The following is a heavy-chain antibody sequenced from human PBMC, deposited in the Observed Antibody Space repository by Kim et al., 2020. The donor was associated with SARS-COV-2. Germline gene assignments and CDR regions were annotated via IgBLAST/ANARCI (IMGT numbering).Heavy chain of an antibody. CDR3: ARFSKERGGDC. V-gene: IGHV4-59*01. D-gene: IGHD1-1*01. CDR2: IYYSGSA. Sequence: SETLSLTCTVSGDSINSYFWSWIRQPPGKGLEWIGYIYYSGSANYNPSFKSRVTISVDTSKNHFSLTLSSVTAADTAVYYCARFSKERGGDCWGQGTLVSVSS. CDR1: GDSINSYF. J-gene: IGHJ4*02.